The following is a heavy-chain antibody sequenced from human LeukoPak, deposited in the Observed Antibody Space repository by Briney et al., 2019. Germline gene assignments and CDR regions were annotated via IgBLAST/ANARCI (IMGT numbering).Heavy chain of an antibody. V-gene: IGHV4-59*10. J-gene: IGHJ4*02. CDR1: GGSFSGYY. CDR3: ARVGSGSGSYSKVLSYYFDY. D-gene: IGHD3-10*01. Sequence: SETLSLTCAVYGGSFSGYYWSWIRQPAGKGLEWIGRIYTSGSTNYNPSLKSRVTMSVDTSKNQFSLKLSSVTAADTAVYYCARVGSGSGSYSKVLSYYFDYWGQGTLVTVSS. CDR2: IYTSGST.